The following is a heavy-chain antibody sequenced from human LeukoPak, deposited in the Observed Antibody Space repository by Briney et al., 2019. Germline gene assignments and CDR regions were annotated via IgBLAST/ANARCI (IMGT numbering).Heavy chain of an antibody. J-gene: IGHJ4*02. D-gene: IGHD1-14*01. Sequence: SETLSLTCTVSSGSISSYYWSWIRQAPGKGLEWIGYIYYSGSSNYNPSFKSRVTMSVDTSKKQFSLRVSSVAAADTAVYYCARTEYYFDHWGQGSLVTVSS. V-gene: IGHV4-59*01. CDR1: SGSISSYY. CDR3: ARTEYYFDH. CDR2: IYYSGSS.